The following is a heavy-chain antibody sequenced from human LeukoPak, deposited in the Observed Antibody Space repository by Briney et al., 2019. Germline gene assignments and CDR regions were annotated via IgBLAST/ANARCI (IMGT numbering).Heavy chain of an antibody. CDR3: ARDRADPDYGDYVFAY. J-gene: IGHJ4*02. CDR2: ISKSSSYI. CDR1: GFPFSSYR. V-gene: IGHV3-21*01. Sequence: GGSLTLSCAASGFPFSSYRMNWLRQAPGKGLEWVSYISKSSSYIYYADSLKGRFTISRDNAKNSLYLNIHSLRAEDTAVYYCARDRADPDYGDYVFAYWGQGTLVTVSS. D-gene: IGHD4-17*01.